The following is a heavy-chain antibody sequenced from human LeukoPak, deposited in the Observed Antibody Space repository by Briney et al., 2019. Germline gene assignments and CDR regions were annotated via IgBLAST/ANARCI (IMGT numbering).Heavy chain of an antibody. V-gene: IGHV1-46*01. D-gene: IGHD2-2*01. Sequence: ASVKVSCKASGYTFTSYYMHWLRQAPGQGLEWMGIINPSGGSTSYAQKFQGRVIMTRDMSTSTVYMELSSLRSEDTAVYYCARASNQLRFRYFDLWGRGTLVTVSS. J-gene: IGHJ2*01. CDR1: GYTFTSYY. CDR2: INPSGGST. CDR3: ARASNQLRFRYFDL.